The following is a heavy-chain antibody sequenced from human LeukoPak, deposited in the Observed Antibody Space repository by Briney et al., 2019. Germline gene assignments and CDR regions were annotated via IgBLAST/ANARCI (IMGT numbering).Heavy chain of an antibody. CDR1: GYTFTAYY. CDR3: AREGGDGVDY. D-gene: IGHD2-21*02. Sequence: ASVKVSCKTSGYTFTAYYMPWVRQAPGQGLEWMGIINPSGGSTSYAQKFQGRVTMTRDMSTSTVYMELSSLRSEDTAVYYCAREGGDGVDYWGQGTLVTVSS. J-gene: IGHJ4*02. CDR2: INPSGGST. V-gene: IGHV1-46*01.